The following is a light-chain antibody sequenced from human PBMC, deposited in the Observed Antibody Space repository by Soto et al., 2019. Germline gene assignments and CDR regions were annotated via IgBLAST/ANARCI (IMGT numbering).Light chain of an antibody. Sequence: DIPLTQPPSSPSSSVWPRLTNTCQASQGISWSAWYQQKPGQSPKLFIYVIYILESGVSSRFSGSGSGTDFTLTINSLQPEDFAVYYWQQRSNWPPSITFGQGTRLEI. CDR3: QQRSNWPPSIT. CDR2: VIY. CDR1: QGISW. J-gene: IGKJ5*01. V-gene: IGKV1-12*01.